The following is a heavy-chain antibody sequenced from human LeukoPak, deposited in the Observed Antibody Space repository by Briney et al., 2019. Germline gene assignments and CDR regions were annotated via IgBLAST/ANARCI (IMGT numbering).Heavy chain of an antibody. J-gene: IGHJ4*02. V-gene: IGHV3-48*01. Sequence: PGGSLRLSCAASGFTFSSYSMNWVRQAPGKGLEWVSYISSSSSTIYYADSVKGRFTISRDNAKNSLYLQMNSLRAEDTAVYYCARGPRAAADDYWGQGTLVTVSS. CDR1: GFTFSSYS. D-gene: IGHD6-13*01. CDR2: ISSSSSTI. CDR3: ARGPRAAADDY.